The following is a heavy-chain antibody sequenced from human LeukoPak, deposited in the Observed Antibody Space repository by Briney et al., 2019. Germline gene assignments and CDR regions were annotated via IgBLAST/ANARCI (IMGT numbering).Heavy chain of an antibody. CDR3: ARHSGYYY. Sequence: PETLSLTCAVYGGSFSGYYWSWIRQPPGKGLEWIGEINHSGSTNYNPSLKSRVTISVDTSKNQFSLKLSSVTAADTAVYYCARHSGYYYWGQGTLVTVSS. D-gene: IGHD1-1*01. CDR1: GGSFSGYY. CDR2: INHSGST. V-gene: IGHV4-34*01. J-gene: IGHJ4*02.